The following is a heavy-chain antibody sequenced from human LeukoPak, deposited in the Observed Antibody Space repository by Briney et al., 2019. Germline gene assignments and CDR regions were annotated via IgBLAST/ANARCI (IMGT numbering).Heavy chain of an antibody. CDR3: ARDLVTVTKIPPSI. CDR2: IIPILGIA. D-gene: IGHD4-17*01. V-gene: IGHV1-69*04. Sequence: SVKVSCKASGYTFTTYGISWVRQAPGQGLEWMGRIIPILGIANYAQKFQGRVTITADKSTSAAYMELSSLRSEDTAVYYCARDLVTVTKIPPSIWGQGTMVTVSS. J-gene: IGHJ3*02. CDR1: GYTFTTYG.